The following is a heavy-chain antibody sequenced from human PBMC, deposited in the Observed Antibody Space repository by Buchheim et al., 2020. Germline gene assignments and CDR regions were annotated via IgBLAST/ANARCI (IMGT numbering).Heavy chain of an antibody. V-gene: IGHV3-74*01. Sequence: EVQLVESGGGLVQPGGSLSLSCVASGFTFSNYWMYWVRQAPGKGLVWVSRIKSDVSSTSYADSVKGRFTISRDNAKNTVYLQMNSLRAEDTAVYYCARGGNGDYRTHDFWGQGTL. CDR2: IKSDVSST. J-gene: IGHJ4*02. D-gene: IGHD4-17*01. CDR1: GFTFSNYW. CDR3: ARGGNGDYRTHDF.